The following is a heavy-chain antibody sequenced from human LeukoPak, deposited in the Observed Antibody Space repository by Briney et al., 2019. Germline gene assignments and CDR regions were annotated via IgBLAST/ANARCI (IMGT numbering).Heavy chain of an antibody. J-gene: IGHJ4*02. Sequence: SETLSLTCTVSGGAITSYHWSWIRQPAGKGLEWIGRFHTSGSTNYNPSLKSRVTISVDTSKNQFSLKLSSVTAADTAVYYCARGKPLWFGELLFGYWGQGTLVTVSS. D-gene: IGHD3-10*01. CDR2: FHTSGST. V-gene: IGHV4-4*07. CDR3: ARGKPLWFGELLFGY. CDR1: GGAITSYH.